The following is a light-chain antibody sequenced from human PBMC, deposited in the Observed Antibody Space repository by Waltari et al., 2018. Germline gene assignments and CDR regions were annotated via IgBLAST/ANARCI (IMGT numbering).Light chain of an antibody. CDR2: GLS. CDR3: QQYKTFPEA. V-gene: IGKV1-5*03. J-gene: IGKJ2*01. CDR1: QSIGSC. Sequence: DIQMTQSPSTLSSSVGDRATITCRASQSIGSCLAWYQQKPGKAPKLLIYGLSSLERGVPSRFSGSGSGTEFTLTISSLQPEDFAIYYCQQYKTFPEAFGQGTKLEIK.